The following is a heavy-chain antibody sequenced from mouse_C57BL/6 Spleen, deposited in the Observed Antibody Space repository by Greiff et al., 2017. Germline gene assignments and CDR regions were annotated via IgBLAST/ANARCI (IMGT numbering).Heavy chain of an antibody. CDR3: ARGGLLRVLYAMDY. D-gene: IGHD1-2*01. CDR1: GYTFTSYW. V-gene: IGHV1-69*01. Sequence: QVQLQQPGAELVMPGASVKLSCKASGYTFTSYWMHWVKQRPGQGLEWIGEIDPSDSYTNYNQKFKGKSTLTVDKSSSTAYMQLSSLTSEDSAVYYCARGGLLRVLYAMDYWGQGTSVTVSS. CDR2: IDPSDSYT. J-gene: IGHJ4*01.